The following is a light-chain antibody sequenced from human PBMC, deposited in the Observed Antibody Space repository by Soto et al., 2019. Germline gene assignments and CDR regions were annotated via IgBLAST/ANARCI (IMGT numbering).Light chain of an antibody. CDR3: AAWDDSLNGVV. CDR2: SNN. V-gene: IGLV1-44*01. J-gene: IGLJ2*01. CDR1: SSNIGAGYA. Sequence: QSVLTQPPSVSGAPGQRVTISCTGSSSNIGAGYAVHWYQQLPGKAPKLLIYSNNQRPSGVPDRFSGSKSGTSASLAISGLQSDDEADYYCAAWDDSLNGVVFGGGTKLTVL.